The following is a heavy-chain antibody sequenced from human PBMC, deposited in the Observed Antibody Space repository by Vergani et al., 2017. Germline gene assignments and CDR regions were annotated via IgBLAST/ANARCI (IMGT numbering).Heavy chain of an antibody. Sequence: EVQLVQSGAEVKKPGESLKISCQGSGYSITNYWIAWVRQRPGKGLEWMGIIYAGDSDVRYNPSFQGQVTMSVDKSLSTAYLQWSSLQASDTATYYCAKTHGCSSLYSSYNWFDPWGQGTQVTVSS. J-gene: IGHJ5*02. D-gene: IGHD3-3*01. CDR1: GYSITNYW. V-gene: IGHV5-51*03. CDR2: IYAGDSDV. CDR3: AKTHGCSSLYSSYNWFDP.